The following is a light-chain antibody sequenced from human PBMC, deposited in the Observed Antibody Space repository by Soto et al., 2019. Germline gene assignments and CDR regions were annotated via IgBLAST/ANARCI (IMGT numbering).Light chain of an antibody. Sequence: EIVMTQSPATLSVSPGERATLSCRASQSVSSNLAWYQQKPGQAPRLLIYGASTRASGIPARFSGSGSGTEFTLTISSLQSKDFAVYSCQQYNNWPSGTFGQGTKLEIK. J-gene: IGKJ2*01. CDR3: QQYNNWPSGT. V-gene: IGKV3-15*01. CDR2: GAS. CDR1: QSVSSN.